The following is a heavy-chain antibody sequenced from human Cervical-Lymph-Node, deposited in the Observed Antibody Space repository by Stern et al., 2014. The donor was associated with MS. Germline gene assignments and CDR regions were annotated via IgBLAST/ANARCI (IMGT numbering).Heavy chain of an antibody. CDR3: ARSYSGTYLDWFDP. CDR1: GLSLSNPRMG. Sequence: QITLKESGPVLVKPTETLTLTCSVSGLSLSNPRMGVSWIRQPPGQALAWLAHIFSTDEKSYSTSLESRLTISRGTSKSQVVLTMTNMDPVDTATYYCARSYSGTYLDWFDPWGQGTLVTVSS. J-gene: IGHJ5*02. V-gene: IGHV2-26*01. D-gene: IGHD1-26*01. CDR2: IFSTDEK.